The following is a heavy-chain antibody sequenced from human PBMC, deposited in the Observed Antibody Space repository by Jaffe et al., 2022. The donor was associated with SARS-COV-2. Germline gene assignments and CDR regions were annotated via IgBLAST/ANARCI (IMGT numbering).Heavy chain of an antibody. J-gene: IGHJ3*02. CDR2: ISGSGGNT. CDR1: GFTFSSYA. V-gene: IGHV3-23*01. Sequence: EVQLLESGGGLVQPGGSLRLSCAASGFTFSSYAMSWVRQAPGKGLEWVSAISGSGGNTYYADSVKGRFTISRDNSKNTLYLQMNSLRAEDTAVYYCARDIYSRSSGVDALDIWGQGTMVTVSS. D-gene: IGHD6-13*01. CDR3: ARDIYSRSSGVDALDI.